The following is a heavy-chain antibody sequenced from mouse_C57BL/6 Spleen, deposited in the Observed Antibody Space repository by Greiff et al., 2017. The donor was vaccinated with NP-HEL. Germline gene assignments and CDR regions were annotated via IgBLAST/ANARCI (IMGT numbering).Heavy chain of an antibody. V-gene: IGHV1-69*01. D-gene: IGHD1-1*01. J-gene: IGHJ4*01. Sequence: VQLQQPGAELVMPGASVKLSCKASGYTFTSYWMHWVKQRPGQGLEWIGEIDPSDSYTNYNQKFKGKSTLTVDKSSSTAYMQLSSLTSEDSAVYYCAIITTVYAMDYWGQGTSVTVSS. CDR3: AIITTVYAMDY. CDR2: IDPSDSYT. CDR1: GYTFTSYW.